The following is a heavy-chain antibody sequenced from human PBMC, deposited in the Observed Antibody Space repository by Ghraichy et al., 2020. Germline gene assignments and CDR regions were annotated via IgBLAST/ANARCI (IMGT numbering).Heavy chain of an antibody. V-gene: IGHV1-69*13. Sequence: SVKVSCKASGGTFSSYAISWVRQAPGQGLEWMGGIIPIFGTANYAQKFQGRVTITADESTSTAYMELSSLRSEDTAVYYCARVDYRNRPEAYYFDYWGQGTLVTVSS. J-gene: IGHJ4*02. CDR1: GGTFSSYA. CDR2: IIPIFGTA. D-gene: IGHD2/OR15-2a*01. CDR3: ARVDYRNRPEAYYFDY.